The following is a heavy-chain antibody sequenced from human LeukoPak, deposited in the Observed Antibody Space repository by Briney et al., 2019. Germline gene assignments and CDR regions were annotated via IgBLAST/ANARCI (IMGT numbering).Heavy chain of an antibody. CDR3: VREGLDY. CDR1: GYNFISYD. CDR2: MNPNSGNT. Sequence: GASVKVSCKASGYNFISYDINWVRQATGQGLEWMGWMNPNSGNTGYAQKFQGRVTITTDTSISTAYMELSSLRSEDTAVYYCVREGLDYWGQGTLVTVSS. J-gene: IGHJ4*02. V-gene: IGHV1-8*03.